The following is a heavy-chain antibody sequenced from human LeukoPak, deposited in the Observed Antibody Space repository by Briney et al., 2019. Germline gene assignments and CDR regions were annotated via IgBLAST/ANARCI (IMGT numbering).Heavy chain of an antibody. D-gene: IGHD1-26*01. J-gene: IGHJ4*02. Sequence: PGGSLRLSCAASGFTFSSYSMNWVRQAPGKGLEWVSSISSSSSYIYYADSVKGRFTISRDNAKNSLYLQMNSLRAEDTAVYYCARDKGLVGAKGVFDYWGQGTLVTVSS. CDR1: GFTFSSYS. CDR3: ARDKGLVGAKGVFDY. CDR2: ISSSSSYI. V-gene: IGHV3-21*01.